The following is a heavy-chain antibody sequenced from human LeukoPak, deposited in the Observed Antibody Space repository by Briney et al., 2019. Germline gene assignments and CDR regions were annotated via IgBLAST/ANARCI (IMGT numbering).Heavy chain of an antibody. CDR1: GFTFSSYW. J-gene: IGHJ4*02. V-gene: IGHV3-7*01. CDR3: ARDGSGSGSYYPYYFDY. CDR2: IKQDGSEK. D-gene: IGHD3-10*01. Sequence: GGSLRLSCAASGFTFSSYWMSWVRQAPGKGLEWVASIKQDGSEKYYVDSVKGRFTISRDNSKNTLYLQMNSLRAEDTAVYYCARDGSGSGSYYPYYFDYWGQGTLVTVSS.